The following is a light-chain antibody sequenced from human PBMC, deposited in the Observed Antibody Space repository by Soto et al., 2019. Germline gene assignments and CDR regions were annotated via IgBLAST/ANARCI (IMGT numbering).Light chain of an antibody. CDR3: QQYGRSPFT. CDR2: GAS. J-gene: IGKJ3*01. Sequence: EIVLTQSPGTLSLSPGERATLSCRASQSVSSNNLAWYQQRPGHAPRVVIYGASTRANGIPERFSGSGSGTDFTLTISRLEPEDFSVYYCQQYGRSPFTFGPGTKVDIK. CDR1: QSVSSNN. V-gene: IGKV3-20*01.